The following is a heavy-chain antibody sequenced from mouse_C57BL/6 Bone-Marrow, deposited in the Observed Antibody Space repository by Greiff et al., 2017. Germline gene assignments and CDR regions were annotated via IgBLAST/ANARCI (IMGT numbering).Heavy chain of an antibody. Sequence: EVQGVESGGGLVKPGGSLKLSCAASGFTFRDYGMHWVRQAPEKGLEWVAYISSGSSTIYYADTVKGRFTISRDNAKNTLFLQMTSLRSEDTAMYYCARQSDYWGQGTTLTVSS. CDR1: GFTFRDYG. J-gene: IGHJ2*01. CDR3: ARQSDY. CDR2: ISSGSSTI. V-gene: IGHV5-17*01.